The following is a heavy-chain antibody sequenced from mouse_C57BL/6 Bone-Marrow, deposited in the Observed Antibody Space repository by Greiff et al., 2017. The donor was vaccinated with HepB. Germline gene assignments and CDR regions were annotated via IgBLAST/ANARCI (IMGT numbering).Heavy chain of an antibody. J-gene: IGHJ4*01. Sequence: QVQLQQSGAELVMPGASVKLSCKASGYTFTSYWMHWVKQRPGQGLEWIGEIDPSDSYTNYNQKFKGKSTLTVDKSSSTAYMQLSSLTSEDSAVYYCARDSSGYLGYYYAMDYWGQGTSVTVSS. D-gene: IGHD3-2*02. CDR1: GYTFTSYW. CDR2: IDPSDSYT. V-gene: IGHV1-69*01. CDR3: ARDSSGYLGYYYAMDY.